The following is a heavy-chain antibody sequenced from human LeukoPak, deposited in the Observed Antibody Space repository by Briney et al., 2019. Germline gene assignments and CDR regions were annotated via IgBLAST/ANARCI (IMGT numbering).Heavy chain of an antibody. CDR3: ARALGLRDAFDI. V-gene: IGHV3-30*03. CDR1: GFTFSNYG. Sequence: GGSLRLSCAASGFTFSNYGMHWVRQAPGKGLEWVAVISYDGSNKYYADSVKGRFTISRDNSKNTLYLQMNSLRAEDTAVYYCARALGLRDAFDIWGQGTMVTVSS. D-gene: IGHD7-27*01. J-gene: IGHJ3*02. CDR2: ISYDGSNK.